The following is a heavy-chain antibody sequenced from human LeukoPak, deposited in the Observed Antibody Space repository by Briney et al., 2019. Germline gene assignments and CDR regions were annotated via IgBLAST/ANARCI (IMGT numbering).Heavy chain of an antibody. V-gene: IGHV3-33*08. Sequence: GRSLRLSCAASGFTFSSYAMHRVRQAPGKGLEWIAFMWSDGSQKYYADSVKGRFTISRDNFKNTLYLQMNSLRAEDTAVYYCATNNSGGFDDWGQGTLVTVSS. CDR3: ATNNSGGFDD. CDR2: MWSDGSQK. D-gene: IGHD6-19*01. CDR1: GFTFSSYA. J-gene: IGHJ4*02.